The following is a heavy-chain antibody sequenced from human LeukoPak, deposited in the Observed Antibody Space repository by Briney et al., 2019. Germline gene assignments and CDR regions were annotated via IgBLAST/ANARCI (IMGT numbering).Heavy chain of an antibody. V-gene: IGHV1-18*01. Sequence: ASVKVSCKASSYTFTSYGISRVRQAPGQGLEWMGWISAYNGNTNYAQKLQGRVTMTTDTSTSTAYMELRSLRSDDTAVYYCARRGRAEYYYYYGMDVWGQGATVTVSS. CDR1: SYTFTSYG. CDR2: ISAYNGNT. D-gene: IGHD6-25*01. CDR3: ARRGRAEYYYYYGMDV. J-gene: IGHJ6*02.